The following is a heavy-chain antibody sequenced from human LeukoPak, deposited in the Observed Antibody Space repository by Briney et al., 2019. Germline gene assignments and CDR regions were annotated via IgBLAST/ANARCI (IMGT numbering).Heavy chain of an antibody. CDR3: ARRRGYSYGSNWFDP. V-gene: IGHV4-34*01. D-gene: IGHD5-18*01. CDR2: INHSGST. Sequence: SETLSLTCAVYGGSFSGYYWSWIRQPPGKRLEWIGEINHSGSTNYNPSLKSRVTISVDTSKNQFSLKLSSVTAADTAVYYCARRRGYSYGSNWFDPWGQGTLVTVSS. J-gene: IGHJ5*02. CDR1: GGSFSGYY.